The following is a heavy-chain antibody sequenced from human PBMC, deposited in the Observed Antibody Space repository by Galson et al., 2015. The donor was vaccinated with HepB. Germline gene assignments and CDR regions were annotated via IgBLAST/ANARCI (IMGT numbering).Heavy chain of an antibody. Sequence: SVKVSCKASGYTFTSYAMHWVRQAPGQRLEWMGWINAGNGNTKYSQKFQGRVTITRDTSASTAYMELSSLRSEDTAVYYCARSPPQWERQGAFDYWGQGTLVTVSS. J-gene: IGHJ4*02. CDR3: ARSPPQWERQGAFDY. CDR2: INAGNGNT. D-gene: IGHD1-26*01. CDR1: GYTFTSYA. V-gene: IGHV1-3*01.